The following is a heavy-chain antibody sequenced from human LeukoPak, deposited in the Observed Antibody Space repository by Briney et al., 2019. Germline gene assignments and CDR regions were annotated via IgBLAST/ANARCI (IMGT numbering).Heavy chain of an antibody. CDR2: VFYSGST. CDR3: ARGLDSSGYSYAFDI. D-gene: IGHD3-22*01. V-gene: IGHV4-39*07. CDR1: GGSITNNYYF. Sequence: SETLSLTCTVSGGSITNNYYFWGWIRQPPGKGLEWIGSVFYSGSTYYNPSLKSRVTISVDTSKNQFSLKLSSVTAADTAVYYCARGLDSSGYSYAFDIWGQGTMVTVSS. J-gene: IGHJ3*02.